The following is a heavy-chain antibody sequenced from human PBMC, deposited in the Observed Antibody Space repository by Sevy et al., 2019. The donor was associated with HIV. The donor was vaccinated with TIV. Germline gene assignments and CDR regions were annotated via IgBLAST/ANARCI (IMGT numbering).Heavy chain of an antibody. Sequence: GGSLRLSCAAPGFTFSSYGMNWVRQAPGKGLEWVSYIGSSSSTIYYAASVKGRLTISRDNAKSSLYLQMNSLGDEDTAVYYCARAWSGPYGMDVWGQGTTVTVSS. CDR3: ARAWSGPYGMDV. V-gene: IGHV3-48*02. CDR1: GFTFSSYG. J-gene: IGHJ6*02. D-gene: IGHD3-3*01. CDR2: IGSSSSTI.